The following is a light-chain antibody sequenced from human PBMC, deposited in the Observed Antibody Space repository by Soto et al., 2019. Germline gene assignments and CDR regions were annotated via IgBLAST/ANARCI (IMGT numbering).Light chain of an antibody. CDR2: DVN. J-gene: IGLJ1*01. V-gene: IGLV2-14*03. CDR3: TSYTSSSTYV. Sequence: QSALTQPASVSGSPEQSIAISCTGTSSDVGAYNYVSWYQHHPGKATKLMIYDVNNRPSGVSNRFSGSKSGNTASLTISGLQAEDEADYYCTSYTSSSTYVFGTGTKVTVL. CDR1: SSDVGAYNY.